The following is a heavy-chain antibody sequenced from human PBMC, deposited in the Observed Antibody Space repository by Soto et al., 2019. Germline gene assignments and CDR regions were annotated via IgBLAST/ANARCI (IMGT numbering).Heavy chain of an antibody. Sequence: ASVKVSCKASGYTFTSYGISWVRQAPGQGLEWMGWISAYNGNTNYAQKLQGRVTMTTDTSTSTAYMELRSLRSDDTAVYYCARDVAVAGTPYHFDYWGQGTLVTVSS. CDR2: ISAYNGNT. V-gene: IGHV1-18*04. D-gene: IGHD6-19*01. CDR1: GYTFTSYG. CDR3: ARDVAVAGTPYHFDY. J-gene: IGHJ4*02.